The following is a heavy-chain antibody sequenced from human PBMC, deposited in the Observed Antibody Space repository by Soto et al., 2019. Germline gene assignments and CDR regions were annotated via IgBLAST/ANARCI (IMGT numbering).Heavy chain of an antibody. Sequence: SETLSLTCTVSGGTISSYYWSWIRQHPGKGLEWIGYIYYSGSTNYNPSLKSRVTISVDTSKNQFSLKLSSVTAADTAVYYCARLRSIAARAGGIDYWGQGTLVTVSS. CDR2: IYYSGST. J-gene: IGHJ4*02. D-gene: IGHD6-6*01. V-gene: IGHV4-59*08. CDR1: GGTISSYY. CDR3: ARLRSIAARAGGIDY.